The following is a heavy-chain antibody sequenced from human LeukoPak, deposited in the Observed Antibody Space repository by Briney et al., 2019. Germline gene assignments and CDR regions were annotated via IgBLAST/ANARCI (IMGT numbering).Heavy chain of an antibody. D-gene: IGHD3-3*01. CDR2: ISWNSDSI. V-gene: IGHV3-9*03. Sequence: GGALRLSCAASGFIFDDYAMHWVRQTPGKGLEWVSGISWNSDSIVYADSVKGRFTISRDNAKNSLYLQMNSLRSEDMALYYCVKDKTDFWSGYFDYWGQGTLVTVSS. J-gene: IGHJ4*02. CDR1: GFIFDDYA. CDR3: VKDKTDFWSGYFDY.